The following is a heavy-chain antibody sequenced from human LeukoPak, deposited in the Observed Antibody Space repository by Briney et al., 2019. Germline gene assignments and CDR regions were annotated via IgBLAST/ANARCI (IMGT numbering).Heavy chain of an antibody. V-gene: IGHV1-69*01. CDR2: IVPTFGTA. CDR1: GDTFSGYA. CDR3: AREQMGHSGYDELYYFDY. Sequence: SVKVSCKASGDTFSGYAISWVRQAPGQGLEWMGGIVPTFGTANHAQKFQGRVTITADESTSTVYMELSSLRSEDTAVYYCAREQMGHSGYDELYYFDYWGQGTLVTVSS. J-gene: IGHJ4*02. D-gene: IGHD5-12*01.